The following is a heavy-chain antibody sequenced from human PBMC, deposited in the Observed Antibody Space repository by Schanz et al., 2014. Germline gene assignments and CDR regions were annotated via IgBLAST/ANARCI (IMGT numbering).Heavy chain of an antibody. V-gene: IGHV7-4-1*02. Sequence: QVQLVQSGAEVKEPGASVKVSCKASGYTFTGYHMHWVRQAPGQGLEWMGWINTHTGNPTYAQGFTGRFVFSLDTSVSTAYLQISFLKADDTAVFFCARGEANWGQYWGQGTLVTVSS. D-gene: IGHD7-27*01. CDR3: ARGEANWGQY. CDR2: INTHTGNP. J-gene: IGHJ4*02. CDR1: GYTFTGYH.